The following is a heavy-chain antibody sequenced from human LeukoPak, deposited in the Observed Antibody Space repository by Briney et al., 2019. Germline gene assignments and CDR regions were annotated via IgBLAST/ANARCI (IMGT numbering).Heavy chain of an antibody. J-gene: IGHJ3*02. CDR1: GGSISSSLYY. Sequence: SETLSLTCAVSGGSISSSLYYWAWIRQPPGKGLEWIGEINHSGSTNYNPSLKSRVTISLDTSKNQFSLKLSSVTAADTAVYYCARGGSIVGTTPHDTFDIWGQGTTVTVSS. D-gene: IGHD1-26*01. CDR3: ARGGSIVGTTPHDTFDI. CDR2: INHSGST. V-gene: IGHV4-39*07.